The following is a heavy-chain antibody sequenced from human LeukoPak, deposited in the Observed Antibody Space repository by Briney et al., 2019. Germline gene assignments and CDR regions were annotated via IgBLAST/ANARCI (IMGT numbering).Heavy chain of an antibody. J-gene: IGHJ4*02. V-gene: IGHV3-30-3*01. D-gene: IGHD4-17*01. CDR3: ARGHADYGDYIGY. CDR2: ISYDGSNK. Sequence: GGSLRLSCAASGFTFSSYAMHWVRQAPGKGLEWVAVISYDGSNKYYADSVKGRFTISRDNSENTLYLQMNSLRAEDTAVYYCARGHADYGDYIGYWGQGTLVTVSS. CDR1: GFTFSSYA.